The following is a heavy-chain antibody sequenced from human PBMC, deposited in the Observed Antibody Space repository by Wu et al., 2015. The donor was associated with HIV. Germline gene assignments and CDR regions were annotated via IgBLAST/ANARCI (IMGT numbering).Heavy chain of an antibody. CDR3: AGRYCSSSSCQSPFDY. CDR2: IIPIFRTA. Sequence: QVQLVQSGAEVKKPGSSVKVSCKASGDTFSNYAIGWVRQAPGQGLEWMGRIIPIFRTADYAQKFHGRVTISADESTSTAYMELSSLRSEDTAVYYCAGRYCSSSSCQSPFDYWARERWSPSPQ. V-gene: IGHV1-69*13. J-gene: IGHJ4*02. CDR1: GDTFSNYA. D-gene: IGHD2-2*01.